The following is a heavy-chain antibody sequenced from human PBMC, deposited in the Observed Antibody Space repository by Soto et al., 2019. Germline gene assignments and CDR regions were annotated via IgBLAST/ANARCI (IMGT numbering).Heavy chain of an antibody. D-gene: IGHD2-15*01. Sequence: QVPLVQSGAEVKKPGASVKVSCKASGYTLDSFGISWVRQAPGQGLEWMGWISTYNGNTNYAQILQGRVSMTTDTSTSTAYMELRSLRSDDTAVYYCAREYCSGGDCYGVDYWGQGTLVTVSS. V-gene: IGHV1-18*01. CDR1: GYTLDSFG. CDR2: ISTYNGNT. J-gene: IGHJ4*02. CDR3: AREYCSGGDCYGVDY.